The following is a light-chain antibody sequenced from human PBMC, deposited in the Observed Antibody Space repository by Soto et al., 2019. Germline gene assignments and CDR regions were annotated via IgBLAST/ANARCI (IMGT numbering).Light chain of an antibody. J-gene: IGKJ4*01. CDR2: AVS. Sequence: IQMTQAPSSLSASVGDRATITCRASQGIRKDLGWFQQKPGKAPKCLIYAVSSLQSGVPSRFSGSGFVTEFTLTISSLQAEDCSTYYFLQNNSSTRTVGGGTHGEIK. CDR3: LQNNSSTRT. V-gene: IGKV1-17*01. CDR1: QGIRKD.